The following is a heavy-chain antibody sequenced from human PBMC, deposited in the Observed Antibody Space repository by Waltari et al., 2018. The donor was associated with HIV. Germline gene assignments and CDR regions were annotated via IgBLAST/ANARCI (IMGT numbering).Heavy chain of an antibody. CDR1: GFNFTNAW. D-gene: IGHD1-1*01. CDR2: IKSKSDGGTT. Sequence: EVQLVESGGGLVKPGGSLRLSCAASGFNFTNAWMSWVRQAPGKGLRWVGHIKSKSDGGTTDYAAPVKGRFTISRDDSKDTLYLQVNSLKTDDTAVYYCATAGSTGTTRGYWGQGTLVTVSS. J-gene: IGHJ4*02. V-gene: IGHV3-15*01. CDR3: ATAGSTGTTRGY.